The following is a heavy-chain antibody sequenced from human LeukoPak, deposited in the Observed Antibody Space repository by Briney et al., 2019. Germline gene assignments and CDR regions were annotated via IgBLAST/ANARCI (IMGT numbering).Heavy chain of an antibody. Sequence: SETLSLTCTFSGGSFSPAHWSWIRQPPGKGLEWIGVICDNGHTDYNPSLRSRVTISVDTSKRQFSLKLSSLAAADTAVYYCATGRDPYKTGHWGQGTLVTVSS. V-gene: IGHV4-59*01. CDR3: ATGRDPYKTGH. CDR1: GGSFSPAH. J-gene: IGHJ4*02. D-gene: IGHD3-10*01. CDR2: ICDNGHT.